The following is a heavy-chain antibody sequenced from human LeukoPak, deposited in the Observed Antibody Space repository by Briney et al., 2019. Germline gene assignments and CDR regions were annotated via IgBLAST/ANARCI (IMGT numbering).Heavy chain of an antibody. J-gene: IGHJ6*02. CDR2: IYYSGST. CDR1: GGSISSYY. D-gene: IGHD2-2*01. Sequence: SETLSLTCTVSGGSISSYYWSWIRQPPGKGLGWIGYIYYSGSTNYNPSLKSRVTISVDTSKDQFSLNLTSVTAADTAVYYCARLKCISTTCPSRYVMDVWGQGTTVTVSS. CDR3: ARLKCISTTCPSRYVMDV. V-gene: IGHV4-59*01.